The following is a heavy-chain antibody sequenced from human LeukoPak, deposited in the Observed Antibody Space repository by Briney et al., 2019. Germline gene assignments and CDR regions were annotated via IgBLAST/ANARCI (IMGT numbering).Heavy chain of an antibody. V-gene: IGHV3-30*02. CDR2: IRYDGSNK. J-gene: IGHJ4*02. Sequence: GGSLRLSCAASGFTFSSYGMHWVRQAPGKGLEWVAFIRYDGSNKYYADSVKGRFTISRDNSKNTLDLQMNSLRAEDTAVYYCAKVGYYYHSTGTGYFDYWGQGTLVTVSS. CDR3: AKVGYYYHSTGTGYFDY. CDR1: GFTFSSYG. D-gene: IGHD3-22*01.